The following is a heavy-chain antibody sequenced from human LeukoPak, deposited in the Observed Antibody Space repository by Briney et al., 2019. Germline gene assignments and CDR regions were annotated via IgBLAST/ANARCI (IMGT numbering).Heavy chain of an antibody. D-gene: IGHD3-22*01. CDR3: ARDHRIYYDSSGCFPIRYYYYGMDV. CDR1: GGSISSGDYY. J-gene: IGHJ6*02. CDR2: IYYSGST. Sequence: PSQTLSLTCTVSGGSISSGDYYWSWIRQPPGKGLEWIGYIYYSGSTYYNPSLKSRVTISVDTSKNQFSLKLSSVTAADTAVYYCARDHRIYYDSSGCFPIRYYYYGMDVWGQGTTVTVSS. V-gene: IGHV4-30-4*01.